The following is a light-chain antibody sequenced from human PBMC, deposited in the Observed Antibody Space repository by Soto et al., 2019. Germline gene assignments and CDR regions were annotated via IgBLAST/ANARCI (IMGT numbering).Light chain of an antibody. CDR1: SCYTNYK. J-gene: IGLJ1*01. V-gene: IGLV9-49*01. CDR3: GADHGDVSEFVYV. Sequence: QPVLTQPPSASASLGASVTLTCTLSSCYTNYKVDWYQQRPGKGPRFVMRVGTGGIVGSKGDGIPDRFSVLGSGPNRYLTIRNIQEEDEGDYHCGADHGDVSEFVYVFGTGTKRTVL. CDR2: VGTGGIVG.